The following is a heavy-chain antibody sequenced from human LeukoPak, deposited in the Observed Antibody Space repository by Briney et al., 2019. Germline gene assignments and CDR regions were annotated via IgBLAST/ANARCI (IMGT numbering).Heavy chain of an antibody. Sequence: GGSLRLSCAASGFTFSASEMNWVRQTPGKGLEWVSYITSTGDAAYYADSVKGRFTISRDNARNSLYLQMNSLRAEDTAVYYCARDQRWLGDLDFWGQGTLVTVSS. CDR2: ITSTGDAA. D-gene: IGHD3-10*01. J-gene: IGHJ4*02. CDR3: ARDQRWLGDLDF. CDR1: GFTFSASE. V-gene: IGHV3-48*03.